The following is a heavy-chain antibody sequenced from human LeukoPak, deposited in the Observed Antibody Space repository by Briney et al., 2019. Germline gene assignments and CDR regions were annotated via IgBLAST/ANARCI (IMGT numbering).Heavy chain of an antibody. CDR3: ASGRWEPYDAFDI. CDR2: INPNSGGT. Sequence: ASVKVSCKASGYTFTGYYMHWVRQAPGQGLEWMGWINPNSGGTNYAQKFQGRVTMTRDTSISTAYMELSRLSSDDTALYHCASGRWEPYDAFDIWGQGTMVTVSS. V-gene: IGHV1-2*02. J-gene: IGHJ3*02. CDR1: GYTFTGYY. D-gene: IGHD1-26*01.